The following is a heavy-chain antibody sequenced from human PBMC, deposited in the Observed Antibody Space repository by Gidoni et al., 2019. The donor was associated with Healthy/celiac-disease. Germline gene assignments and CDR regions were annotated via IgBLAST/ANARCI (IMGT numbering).Heavy chain of an antibody. D-gene: IGHD3-3*01. CDR3: ARSPNYYDFWSGYYVLYGMDV. Sequence: QVQLVQSGAEVKKPGASVKVSCKASGYTFTSYGISWVRQAPGQGLEWMGWISAYNGNTNYAQKLQGRVTMTTDTSTSTAYMELRSLRSDDTAVYYCARSPNYYDFWSGYYVLYGMDVWGQGTTVTVSS. CDR1: GYTFTSYG. CDR2: ISAYNGNT. J-gene: IGHJ6*02. V-gene: IGHV1-18*01.